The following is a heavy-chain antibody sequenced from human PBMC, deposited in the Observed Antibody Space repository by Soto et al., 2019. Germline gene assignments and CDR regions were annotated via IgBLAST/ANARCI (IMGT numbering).Heavy chain of an antibody. J-gene: IGHJ4*02. D-gene: IGHD5-12*01. CDR2: ISYDGSNK. CDR1: GFTFSSYG. CDR3: AKATSGPSAPTGFDS. V-gene: IGHV3-30*18. Sequence: PGGSLRLSCAASGFTFSSYGMHWVRQAPGKGLEWVAVISYDGSNKYYADSVKGRFTISRDNSKKTLYLQMNSLRAEDTAVYYCAKATSGPSAPTGFDSRGQGALVTVS.